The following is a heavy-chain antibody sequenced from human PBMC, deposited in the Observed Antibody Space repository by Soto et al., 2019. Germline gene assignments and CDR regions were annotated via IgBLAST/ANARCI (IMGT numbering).Heavy chain of an antibody. Sequence: QVQLQQWGAGLLKPSETLSLTCAVYGGSFSGYYWSWIRQPPGKGLEWIGEINHSGSTNYNPSLKSLVPTSVDTSENQFSLKLSSVTAADTAVYYCARVRAAAGRSDPWGQGTLVTVSS. D-gene: IGHD6-13*01. CDR1: GGSFSGYY. CDR2: INHSGST. J-gene: IGHJ5*02. CDR3: ARVRAAAGRSDP. V-gene: IGHV4-34*01.